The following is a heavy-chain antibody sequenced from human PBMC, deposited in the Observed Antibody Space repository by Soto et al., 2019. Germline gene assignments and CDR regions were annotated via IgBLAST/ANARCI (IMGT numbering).Heavy chain of an antibody. CDR2: ISAYNDFT. D-gene: IGHD3-9*01. CDR1: GYRFTSYG. CDR3: ARVGGAEFYDVSTGYYNNGWFDP. J-gene: IGHJ5*02. V-gene: IGHV1-18*01. Sequence: GASVKVSCKASGYRFTSYGINWLRQAPGQGLEWVGWISAYNDFTKYGQRFQGRVSMTTDIPRRTAYMDLSLRSDDTAVYYCARVGGAEFYDVSTGYYNNGWFDPWGQGTLVTVSS.